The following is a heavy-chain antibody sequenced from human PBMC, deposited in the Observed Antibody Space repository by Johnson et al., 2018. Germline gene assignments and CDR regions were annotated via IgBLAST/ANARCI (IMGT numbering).Heavy chain of an antibody. CDR2: ISSSSSYI. CDR1: GFTFSSYS. Sequence: VQLVQSGGGLVQPGGSLRLSCAASGFTFSSYSMNWVRQAPGNGLEWVSSISSSSSYIYYADSVKGRFTISRDNAKNSLYLKMNSLRAEDTAVYYCARASRGWDIWGQGTMVTVSS. V-gene: IGHV3-21*01. J-gene: IGHJ3*02. CDR3: ARASRGWDI. D-gene: IGHD3-22*01.